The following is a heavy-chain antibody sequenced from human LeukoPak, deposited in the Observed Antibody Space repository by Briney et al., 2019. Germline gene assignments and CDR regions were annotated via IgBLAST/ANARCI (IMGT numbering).Heavy chain of an antibody. Sequence: GGSLRLSCAASGFTFSSYEMNWVRQAPGKGLEWVSYISSSGSTIYYADSVKGRFTISRDSAKNSLYLQMNSLRAEDTAVYYCARDNTNWFDPWGQGTLVTVSS. J-gene: IGHJ5*02. CDR3: ARDNTNWFDP. CDR1: GFTFSSYE. CDR2: ISSSGSTI. V-gene: IGHV3-48*03.